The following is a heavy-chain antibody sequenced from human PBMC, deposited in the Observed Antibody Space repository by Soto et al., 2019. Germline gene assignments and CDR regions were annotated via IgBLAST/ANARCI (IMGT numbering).Heavy chain of an antibody. V-gene: IGHV4-34*01. Sequence: TSETLSLTCAVYGGSFSGYYWNWIRQPPGKGLEWIGEINHSGSTNYNPSLKSRVTISVDTSKNQFSLKLSSVTAADTAMYYCAGRYCSGGSCYLGAFNIWGQGTMVTVSS. D-gene: IGHD2-15*01. CDR1: GGSFSGYY. CDR2: INHSGST. J-gene: IGHJ3*02. CDR3: AGRYCSGGSCYLGAFNI.